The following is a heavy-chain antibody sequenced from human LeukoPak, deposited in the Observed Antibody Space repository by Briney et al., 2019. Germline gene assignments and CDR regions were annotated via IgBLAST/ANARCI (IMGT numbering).Heavy chain of an antibody. D-gene: IGHD2-15*01. V-gene: IGHV3-23*01. J-gene: IGHJ4*02. CDR3: AKTQLRYCSGGSCYSGFSY. CDR1: GVTFSSSA. Sequence: GGSLRLSCAASGVTFSSSAMSWVRQAPGKGLEWVSAISGSGGSTWYADSVKGRFTISRDNSKNTLYLQMNSLRAEDTAVYYCAKTQLRYCSGGSCYSGFSYWGQGTLVTVSS. CDR2: ISGSGGST.